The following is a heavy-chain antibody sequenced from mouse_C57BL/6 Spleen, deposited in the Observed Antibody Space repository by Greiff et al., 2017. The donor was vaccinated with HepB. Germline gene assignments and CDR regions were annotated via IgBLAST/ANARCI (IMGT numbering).Heavy chain of an antibody. Sequence: VQLQQSGAELVKPGASVKLSCKASGYTFTSYWMQWVKQRPGQGLEWIGEIDPSDSYTNYNQKFKGKATLTVDTSSSTAYMQLSSLTSEDSAVYYCARRITTVVATEDYWSQGTTLTVSS. CDR1: GYTFTSYW. V-gene: IGHV1-50*01. CDR2: IDPSDSYT. J-gene: IGHJ2*01. D-gene: IGHD1-1*01. CDR3: ARRITTVVATEDY.